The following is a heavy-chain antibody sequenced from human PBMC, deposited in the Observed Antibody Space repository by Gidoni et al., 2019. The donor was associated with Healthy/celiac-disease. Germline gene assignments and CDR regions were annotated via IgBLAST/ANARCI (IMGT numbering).Heavy chain of an antibody. D-gene: IGHD4-17*01. V-gene: IGHV1-58*01. J-gene: IGHJ4*02. CDR2: IVVGSGNT. Sequence: QMQLVQSGPEMKKPGTSVKVSCKASGFTFTSSAVQWVRQARGQRLEWIGWIVVGSGNTNYAQKFQERVTITRDMSTSTAYMELSSLRSEDTAVYYCAADHGAPPVGFDYWGQGTLVTVSS. CDR3: AADHGAPPVGFDY. CDR1: GFTFTSSA.